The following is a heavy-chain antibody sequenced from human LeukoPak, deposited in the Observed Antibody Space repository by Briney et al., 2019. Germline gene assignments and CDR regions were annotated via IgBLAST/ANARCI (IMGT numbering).Heavy chain of an antibody. CDR2: ISYDGSNK. CDR3: AKDRNTGNEYYYMDV. Sequence: GGSLRLSCAASGFTFSNYGIHWVRQAPGKGLEWVAVISYDGSNKYYADSVKGRFTISRDNSKNTLNLRMNSLRAEDTAVYYCAKDRNTGNEYYYMDVWGKGTTVTVSS. J-gene: IGHJ6*03. V-gene: IGHV3-30*18. CDR1: GFTFSNYG. D-gene: IGHD2-8*02.